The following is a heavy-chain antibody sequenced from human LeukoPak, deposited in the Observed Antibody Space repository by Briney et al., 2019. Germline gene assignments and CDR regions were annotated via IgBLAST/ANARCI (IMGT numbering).Heavy chain of an antibody. CDR3: ARAPYYDFWSGPYYYYYMDV. Sequence: GGSLRLSCAASGPTVSSNCMSWVRQAPGKGLEGVSFIYSGGNTYYADSVKGRFTISRDNSKNTVHLQMNSLRAEDTAVYYCARAPYYDFWSGPYYYYYMDVWGKGTTVTVS. CDR2: IYSGGNT. J-gene: IGHJ6*03. CDR1: GPTVSSNC. V-gene: IGHV3-53*01. D-gene: IGHD3-3*01.